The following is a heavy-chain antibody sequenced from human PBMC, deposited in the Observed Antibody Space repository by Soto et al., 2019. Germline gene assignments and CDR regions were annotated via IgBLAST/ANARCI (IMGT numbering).Heavy chain of an antibody. CDR1: GGSISSSSYY. CDR3: AASPHTAMVTEFGY. V-gene: IGHV4-39*01. Sequence: QLQLQESGPGLVKPSETLSLTCTVSGGSISSSSYYWDWIRQPPGKGLEWIGSIYYGGSTYYNPYHNSPVTITLNTSKSQFSPKLSSVTAADPAVYFCAASPHTAMVTEFGYWGQGTLVTVSS. J-gene: IGHJ4*03. D-gene: IGHD5-18*01. CDR2: IYYGGST.